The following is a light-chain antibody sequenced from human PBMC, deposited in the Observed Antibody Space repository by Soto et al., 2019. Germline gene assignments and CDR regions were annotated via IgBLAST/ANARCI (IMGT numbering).Light chain of an antibody. Sequence: QLVLTQPASVSGSPGQSITISCTGTSSDIGAYNYVSWYQQHPGKAPKLVISEVNNRPSGLSDRFSGSKSGNTAFLTISGLQAEDEADYYCSSYTTTSTTYVFGTGTKLTVL. CDR1: SSDIGAYNY. CDR2: EVN. V-gene: IGLV2-14*01. J-gene: IGLJ1*01. CDR3: SSYTTTSTTYV.